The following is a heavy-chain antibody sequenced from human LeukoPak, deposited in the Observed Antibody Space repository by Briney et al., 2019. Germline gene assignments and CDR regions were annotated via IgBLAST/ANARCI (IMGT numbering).Heavy chain of an antibody. J-gene: IGHJ5*02. CDR3: ARVPTSYNWFDP. V-gene: IGHV4-59*11. CDR1: GGSISSHY. Sequence: PSETLSLTCTASGGSISSHYWSWIRQPPGKGLEWIGYIYYSGSTNYNPSLKSRVTISVDTSKNQFSLKLSSVTAADTAVYYCARVPTSYNWFDPWGQGTLVTVSS. D-gene: IGHD2-2*01. CDR2: IYYSGST.